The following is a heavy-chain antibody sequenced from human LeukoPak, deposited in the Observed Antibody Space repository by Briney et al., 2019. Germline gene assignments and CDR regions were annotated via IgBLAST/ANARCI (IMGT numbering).Heavy chain of an antibody. V-gene: IGHV5-10-1*01. Sequence: GESLRISCKGTGYSFTSYGISWVRQRPGKGLEWMGRIDPSDSYTNYSPSFQGHVTISADKSISTAYLQWSSLKASDTAMYYCARVSLWFGEPSHFDYWGQGALVTVSS. J-gene: IGHJ4*02. D-gene: IGHD3-10*01. CDR1: GYSFTSYG. CDR2: IDPSDSYT. CDR3: ARVSLWFGEPSHFDY.